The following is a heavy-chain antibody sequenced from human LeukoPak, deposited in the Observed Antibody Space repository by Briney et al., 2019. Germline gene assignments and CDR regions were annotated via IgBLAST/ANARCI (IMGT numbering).Heavy chain of an antibody. V-gene: IGHV3-21*01. CDR3: VREPNSSGYLRPFDY. CDR2: ISSSSSDI. D-gene: IGHD3-22*01. J-gene: IGHJ4*02. Sequence: PGGSLRLSCAASGFTFSRHSMNWVRQAPGKGLEWVSSISSSSSDIYYADSVKGRFTISRDNAKNSLYLQMNSLRAEDTAVYYCVREPNSSGYLRPFDYWGQGTLVTVSS. CDR1: GFTFSRHS.